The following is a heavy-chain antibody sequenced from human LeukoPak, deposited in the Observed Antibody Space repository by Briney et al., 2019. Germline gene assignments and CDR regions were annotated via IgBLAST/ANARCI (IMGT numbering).Heavy chain of an antibody. CDR1: GFTFSSYG. CDR3: ANLDIVVVPAAMRDEGVEVDY. V-gene: IGHV3-30*18. D-gene: IGHD2-2*01. CDR2: ISYDGSNK. J-gene: IGHJ4*02. Sequence: GGSLRLSCAASGFTFSSYGMHWVRQAPGKGLEWVAVISYDGSNKYYADSVKGRFTISRDNSKNTLYLQMNSLRAEDTAVYYCANLDIVVVPAAMRDEGVEVDYWGQGTLVTVSS.